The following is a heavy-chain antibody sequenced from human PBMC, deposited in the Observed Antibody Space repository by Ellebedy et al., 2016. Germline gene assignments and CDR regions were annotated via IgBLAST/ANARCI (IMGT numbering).Heavy chain of an antibody. D-gene: IGHD6-19*01. J-gene: IGHJ3*02. Sequence: GESLKISXAASGFTVSSNYMAWVRQAPGKGLEWVSVIYSGGSTNYADSVKGRFTISIDNSNNTLYLQMNSLRAEDTATYYCARSRSSGWSTPDAFHIWGQGTMVTVSS. CDR3: ARSRSSGWSTPDAFHI. CDR2: IYSGGST. V-gene: IGHV3-53*01. CDR1: GFTVSSNY.